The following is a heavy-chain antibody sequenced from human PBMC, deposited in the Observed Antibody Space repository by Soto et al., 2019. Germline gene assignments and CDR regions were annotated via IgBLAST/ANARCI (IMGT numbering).Heavy chain of an antibody. V-gene: IGHV3-53*01. J-gene: IGHJ6*02. CDR1: GFTVSSNY. CDR2: IYSGGST. Sequence: GGSLRLSCAASGFTVSSNYMSWVRQAPGKGLEWVSVIYSGGSTYYADSVKGRFTISRDNSKNTLYLQMNSLRAEDTAVYYCARDGTYYDILTGQKGPRGMDVWGQGTTVTVSS. D-gene: IGHD3-9*01. CDR3: ARDGTYYDILTGQKGPRGMDV.